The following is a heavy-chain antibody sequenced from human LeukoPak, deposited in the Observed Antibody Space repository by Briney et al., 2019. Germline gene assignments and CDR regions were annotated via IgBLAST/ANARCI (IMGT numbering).Heavy chain of an antibody. J-gene: IGHJ3*02. V-gene: IGHV3-48*01. D-gene: IGHD2-21*01. Sequence: GGSLRLSCAASGFTFSSYSMNWVRQAPGKGLEWVSYISISSSTIYYADSVKGRFTISRDNAKNSLYLQMNSLRAEDTAVYYCARGYSNAFDIWGQGTMVTVSS. CDR2: ISISSSTI. CDR3: ARGYSNAFDI. CDR1: GFTFSSYS.